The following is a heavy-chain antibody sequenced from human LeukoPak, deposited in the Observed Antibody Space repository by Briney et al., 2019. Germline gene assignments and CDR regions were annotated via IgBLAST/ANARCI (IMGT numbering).Heavy chain of an antibody. Sequence: PGESLKISCKGSGYSFTSYWIGWVRQMPGKGLEWMGVIYPGDSDTRYSPSFQGQVTISADKSISTAYLQWSSLKASDTAMYYCARPAYYGSGNYYFDFWGQGTLVTVSS. CDR3: ARPAYYGSGNYYFDF. V-gene: IGHV5-51*01. CDR2: IYPGDSDT. CDR1: GYSFTSYW. D-gene: IGHD3-10*01. J-gene: IGHJ4*02.